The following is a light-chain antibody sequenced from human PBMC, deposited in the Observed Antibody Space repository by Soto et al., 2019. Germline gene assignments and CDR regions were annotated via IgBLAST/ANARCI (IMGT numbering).Light chain of an antibody. CDR1: QSLGNNY. J-gene: IGKJ1*01. V-gene: IGKV3-20*01. CDR2: GAT. CDR3: QQYGSSGT. Sequence: ELTQSPGSLSLSPGQTATLSCRASQSLGNNYLAWVQQRPGQAPRLLIYGATHWASGISERFGGSGSGSEFTLTISGLEPEDFAVYYCQQYGSSGTFGQGTKVEIK.